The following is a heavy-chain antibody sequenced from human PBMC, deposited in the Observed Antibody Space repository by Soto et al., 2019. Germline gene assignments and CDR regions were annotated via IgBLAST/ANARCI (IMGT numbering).Heavy chain of an antibody. Sequence: ASVKVSCKASGYTFTNYYMHWVRRAPGHGLEGMGVSNPNSGGTAYAQKVQGRGTMTRDTSTNTFNMDLRSLLSEERAVFSCAGGSMIQAGGGSYFDPWGKGTRVTVS. CDR1: GYTFTNYY. CDR2: SNPNSGGT. J-gene: IGHJ4*02. V-gene: IGHV1-46*01. D-gene: IGHD3-22*01. CDR3: AGGSMIQAGGGSYFDP.